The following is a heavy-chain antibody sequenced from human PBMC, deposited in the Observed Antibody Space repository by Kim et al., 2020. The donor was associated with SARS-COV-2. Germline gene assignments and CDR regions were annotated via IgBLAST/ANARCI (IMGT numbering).Heavy chain of an antibody. J-gene: IGHJ3*02. Sequence: SVKVSCKASGGTFSSYAISWVRQAPGQGLEWMGRIIPILGIANYAQKFQGRVTITADKSTSTAYMELSSLRSEDTAVYYCARGEGYYYDSSGKGHAFDIWGQGTMVTVSS. D-gene: IGHD3-22*01. CDR3: ARGEGYYYDSSGKGHAFDI. CDR2: IIPILGIA. CDR1: GGTFSSYA. V-gene: IGHV1-69*04.